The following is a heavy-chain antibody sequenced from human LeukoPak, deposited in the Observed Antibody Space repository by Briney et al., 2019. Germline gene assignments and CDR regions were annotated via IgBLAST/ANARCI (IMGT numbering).Heavy chain of an antibody. CDR3: ARGPAYCSGGSCYETHYYFDY. CDR2: ISSNGGST. Sequence: GGSLRLSCAASGFTFSSYAMHWVRQAPGKRLEYVSAISSNGGSTYYANSVKGRFTISRDNSKNTLYLQMGSLRAEDMAVYYCARGPAYCSGGSCYETHYYFDYWGQGTLVTVSS. CDR1: GFTFSSYA. V-gene: IGHV3-64*01. D-gene: IGHD2-15*01. J-gene: IGHJ4*02.